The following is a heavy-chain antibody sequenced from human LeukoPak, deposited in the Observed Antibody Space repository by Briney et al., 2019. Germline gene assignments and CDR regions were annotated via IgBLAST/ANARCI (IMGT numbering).Heavy chain of an antibody. CDR1: GYTFTGYY. CDR3: ARSDAARDPFDY. J-gene: IGHJ4*02. CDR2: INPSGGST. V-gene: IGHV1-46*01. D-gene: IGHD6-6*01. Sequence: GASVKVSCKASGYTFTGYYMHWVRQAPGQGLEWMGIINPSGGSTSYAQKFQGRVTMTRDTSTSTVYMELSSLRSEDTAVYYCARSDAARDPFDYWGQGTLVTVSS.